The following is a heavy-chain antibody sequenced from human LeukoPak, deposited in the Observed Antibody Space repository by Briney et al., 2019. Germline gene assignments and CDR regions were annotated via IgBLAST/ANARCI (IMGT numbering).Heavy chain of an antibody. CDR2: ISGSGGNT. Sequence: PGASLRLSCAASGFTFSSYAMSWVRQAPGKGLEWVSAISGSGGNTYYVDSVKGRFTISRDNSKDTLYLQMNSLRAEDTAVYYCAKRKIPGLEVREWLDPWGQGTLVTVSS. D-gene: IGHD3-3*01. J-gene: IGHJ5*02. CDR1: GFTFSSYA. V-gene: IGHV3-23*01. CDR3: AKRKIPGLEVREWLDP.